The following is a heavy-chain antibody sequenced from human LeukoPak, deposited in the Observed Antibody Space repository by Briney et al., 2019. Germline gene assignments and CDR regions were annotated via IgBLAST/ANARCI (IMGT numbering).Heavy chain of an antibody. CDR3: ARDGFVGAADY. V-gene: IGHV3-7*01. CDR1: GFTLSYYY. J-gene: IGHJ4*02. D-gene: IGHD6-13*01. Sequence: GGPLRLSCAASGFTLSYYYMSWIRQAPGKGREWVANIKQDGSEKQYFVSVRGRFTISRDNAKNSLYLQMNSLRVEDTAVYYCARDGFVGAADYWGQGTLVTVSS. CDR2: IKQDGSEK.